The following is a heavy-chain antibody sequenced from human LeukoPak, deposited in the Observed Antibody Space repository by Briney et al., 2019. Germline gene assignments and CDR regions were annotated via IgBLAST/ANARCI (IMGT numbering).Heavy chain of an antibody. CDR2: ASNDGSST. CDR3: VGAAADPTPRP. CDR1: GFTLSNYW. Sequence: QSGGSLRLSCAASGFTLSNYWMHWVRHGPGKGLVWVSRASNDGSSTAYEDSVRGRFTISRDNAKNSLYLNMHSLGAEDTAVYYCVGAAADPTPRPWGQGTLVTVSS. J-gene: IGHJ4*02. V-gene: IGHV3-74*01. D-gene: IGHD6-13*01.